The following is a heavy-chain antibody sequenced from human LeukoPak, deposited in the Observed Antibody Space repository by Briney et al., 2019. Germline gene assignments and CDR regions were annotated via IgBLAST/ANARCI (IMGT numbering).Heavy chain of an antibody. J-gene: IGHJ4*02. D-gene: IGHD6-13*01. CDR2: ISGSGGST. V-gene: IGHV3-23*01. CDR3: AKGAGDSSSWYAIFDY. Sequence: GGSLRLSCAASGFTFRSYAMSWVRQAPGKGLEWVSVISGSGGSTYYADSVKGRFTISRDNSKNTLYLQTNNLRAEDTAVYYCAKGAGDSSSWYAIFDYWGQGTLVTVPS. CDR1: GFTFRSYA.